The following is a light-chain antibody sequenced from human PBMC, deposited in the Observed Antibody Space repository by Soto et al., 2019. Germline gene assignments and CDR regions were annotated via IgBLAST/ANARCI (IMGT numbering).Light chain of an antibody. V-gene: IGLV2-14*03. CDR3: SAYTVSRTYV. Sequence: QSVLTQPASVSGPPGQSITISCTGTSSDVGAYNFVSWHQQHPGKAPKLMIYNVYDRPSGISYRFSGSKSGNTASLTISGLQGEDEADYYCSAYTVSRTYVFGTGTKGTVL. J-gene: IGLJ1*01. CDR1: SSDVGAYNF. CDR2: NVY.